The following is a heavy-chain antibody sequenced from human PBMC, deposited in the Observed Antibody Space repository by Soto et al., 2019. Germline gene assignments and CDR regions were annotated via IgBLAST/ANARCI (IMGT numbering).Heavy chain of an antibody. D-gene: IGHD5-18*01. CDR3: AKDSGYNYGPSGYFDY. CDR2: ISYDGSNK. CDR1: GFTFSSFG. J-gene: IGHJ4*02. Sequence: GGSLRLSCAASGFTFSSFGMHWVRQAPGKGLEWVALISYDGSNKHYADSVKGRFSISRDNSKNTLYLQMNSLRAEDTAVYYCAKDSGYNYGPSGYFDYWGQGTLVTVSS. V-gene: IGHV3-30*18.